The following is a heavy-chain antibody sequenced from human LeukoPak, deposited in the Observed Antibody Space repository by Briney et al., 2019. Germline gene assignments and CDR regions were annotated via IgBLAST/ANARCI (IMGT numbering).Heavy chain of an antibody. D-gene: IGHD6-13*01. CDR3: AKDTDGAAAGTTWGH. V-gene: IGHV3-30*18. Sequence: GRSLRLSCAASGFTFSSHAIHWVRQAPGKGLEWVAVISTDGRDKHHADSVKGRFTISRDNSKNTLYLQMNSLRPEDTALYYCAKDTDGAAAGTTWGHWGQGTLVTVSS. CDR2: ISTDGRDK. J-gene: IGHJ4*02. CDR1: GFTFSSHA.